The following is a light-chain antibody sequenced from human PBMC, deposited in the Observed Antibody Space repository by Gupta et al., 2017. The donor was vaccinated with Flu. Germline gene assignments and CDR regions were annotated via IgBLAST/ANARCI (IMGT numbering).Light chain of an antibody. CDR3: QHYNNVPWT. J-gene: IGKJ1*01. V-gene: IGKV1-5*03. CDR1: QSVSGW. Sequence: GDRVTITCRARQSVSGWLAWYQQKPGKAPKLLIYEASTLEDGVPSRFSGSGSGTEFTLTISSLQPGDFATYYCQHYNNVPWTFGQGTKVEIK. CDR2: EAS.